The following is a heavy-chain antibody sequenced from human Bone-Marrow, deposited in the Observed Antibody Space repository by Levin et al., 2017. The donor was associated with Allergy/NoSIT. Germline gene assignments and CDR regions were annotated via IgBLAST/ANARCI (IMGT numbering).Heavy chain of an antibody. CDR2: IKQDGSAK. J-gene: IGHJ4*02. CDR1: GFTFSHNW. Sequence: PGGSLRLSCAASGFTFSHNWMTWVRQAPGKGLEWVASIKQDGSAKDYGDSVKGRSTISRDNAKNSLYLQMDSLRGEDTALYYCVRNLGWYRLDSWGQGTLVTVSS. D-gene: IGHD6-19*01. CDR3: VRNLGWYRLDS. V-gene: IGHV3-7*04.